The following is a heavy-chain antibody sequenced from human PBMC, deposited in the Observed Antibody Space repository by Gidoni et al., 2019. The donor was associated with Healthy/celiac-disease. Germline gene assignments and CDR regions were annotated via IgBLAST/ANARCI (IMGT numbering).Heavy chain of an antibody. V-gene: IGHV4-30-2*01. CDR3: ARVGSGSLLGDDWFDP. D-gene: IGHD3-10*01. CDR2: IYHSGST. CDR1: GGSISSGGYS. Sequence: QLQLQESGSGLVKPSQTLSLTCAVSGGSISSGGYSWSWIRQPPGKGLEWIGYIYHSGSTYYNPSLKSRVTISVDRSKNQFSLKLSSVTAADTAVYYCARVGSGSLLGDDWFDPWGQGTLVTVSS. J-gene: IGHJ5*02.